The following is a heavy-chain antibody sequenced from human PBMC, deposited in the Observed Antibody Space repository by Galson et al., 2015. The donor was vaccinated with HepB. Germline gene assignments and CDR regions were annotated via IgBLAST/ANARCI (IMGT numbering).Heavy chain of an antibody. J-gene: IGHJ4*02. D-gene: IGHD3-10*01. Sequence: SLTCTVSGGSISSGDYYWSWIRQPPGKGLEWIGYIYYSGSTYYYPSLKSRVTISVDTSKNQFSLKLSSVTAADTAVYYCASYYYGSGSLDYWGQGTLVTVSS. CDR1: GGSISSGDYY. CDR2: IYYSGST. V-gene: IGHV4-30-4*01. CDR3: ASYYYGSGSLDY.